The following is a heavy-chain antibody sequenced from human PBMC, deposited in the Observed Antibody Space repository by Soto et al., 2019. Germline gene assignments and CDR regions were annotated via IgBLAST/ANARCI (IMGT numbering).Heavy chain of an antibody. J-gene: IGHJ4*02. CDR2: IIPILGIA. Sequence: GASVKVSCKASGGTFSSYTISWVRQAPGQGLEWMGRIIPILGIANYAQKFQGRVTITADKSTSTAYMELSSLRSEDTAVYYCARGRGYWSSTSCYSFDYWGQGTLVTVSS. D-gene: IGHD2-2*02. V-gene: IGHV1-69*02. CDR1: GGTFSSYT. CDR3: ARGRGYWSSTSCYSFDY.